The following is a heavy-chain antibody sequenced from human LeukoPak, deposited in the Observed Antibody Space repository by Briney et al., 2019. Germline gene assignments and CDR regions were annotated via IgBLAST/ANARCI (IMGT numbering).Heavy chain of an antibody. CDR3: ARGRSVVVVAARFDY. V-gene: IGHV4-34*01. CDR1: GGSFSGYY. Sequence: SSETLSLTCAVYGGSFSGYYWSWIRQPPGKGLEWIGEINRSGSTNYNPSLKSRVTISVDTSKNQFSLKLSSVTAAGTAVYYCARGRSVVVVAARFDYWGQGTLVTVSS. CDR2: INRSGST. D-gene: IGHD2-15*01. J-gene: IGHJ4*02.